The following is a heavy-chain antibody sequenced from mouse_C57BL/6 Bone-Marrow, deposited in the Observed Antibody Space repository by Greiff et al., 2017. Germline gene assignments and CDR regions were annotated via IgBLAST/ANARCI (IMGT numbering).Heavy chain of an antibody. CDR1: GYTFTSYW. D-gene: IGHD1-1*01. J-gene: IGHJ3*01. CDR2: IYPGSGST. CDR3: ARGIYYYGSSPY. Sequence: QVQLQQPGAELVKPGVSVKMSCEASGYTFTSYWITWVKQRPGQGLEWIGDIYPGSGSTNYNEKFKSKATLTVDTSSSTAYMQLSSLTSEDSAVYYCARGIYYYGSSPYWGQGTLVTVSA. V-gene: IGHV1-55*01.